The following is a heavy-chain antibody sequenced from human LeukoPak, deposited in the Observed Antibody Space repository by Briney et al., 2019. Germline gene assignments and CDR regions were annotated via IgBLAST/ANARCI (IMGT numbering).Heavy chain of an antibody. CDR3: AEHPSMPRGPGY. D-gene: IGHD3-10*01. V-gene: IGHV3-23*01. CDR1: GFTLSSYA. J-gene: IGHJ4*02. CDR2: ISDTGNT. Sequence: GGSLRLSCAASGFTLSSYAMSWVRQAPGKGLEWVSAISDTGNTYHADSVKGRFTISRDNSKNTLYLQMNSLRAEDTAIYYCAEHPSMPRGPGYWGQGTLVTVSS.